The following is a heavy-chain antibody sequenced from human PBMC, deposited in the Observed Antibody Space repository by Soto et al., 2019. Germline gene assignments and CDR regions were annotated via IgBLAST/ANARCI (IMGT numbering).Heavy chain of an antibody. J-gene: IGHJ5*02. CDR1: GYSFTSYW. Sequence: WESLKISCKGSGYSFTSYWISWVLQMPGKGLEWMGRIDPSDSYTNYSPSFQGHVTISADKSISTAYLQWSSLKASDTAMYYCARRPSYSSSWHNWFDPWGQGTLVTVSS. CDR2: IDPSDSYT. V-gene: IGHV5-10-1*01. CDR3: ARRPSYSSSWHNWFDP. D-gene: IGHD6-13*01.